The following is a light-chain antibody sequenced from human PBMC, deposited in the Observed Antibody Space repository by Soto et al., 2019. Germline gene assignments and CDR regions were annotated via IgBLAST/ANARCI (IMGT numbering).Light chain of an antibody. V-gene: IGLV2-14*01. Sequence: QSVLTQPVSVSGSPGQSIAISCTGTSSDVGGYNYVSWYQQHPGKAPKLMIHEVSNRPSGVSDRFSGSKSGNTASLTISGLQAHDEADYYCSSHTSYSTRVFGTGTKVTVL. CDR3: SSHTSYSTRV. CDR2: EVS. J-gene: IGLJ1*01. CDR1: SSDVGGYNY.